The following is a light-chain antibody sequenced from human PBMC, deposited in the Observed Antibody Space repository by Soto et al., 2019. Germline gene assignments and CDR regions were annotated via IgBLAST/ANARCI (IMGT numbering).Light chain of an antibody. J-gene: IGLJ2*01. CDR3: SSYTTNSIVV. Sequence: QSVLTQPASVSGSPGQSITISCTGTSSDVGDYNYVSWYQQHPGTAPKLMIYEVTHRLSGVSNRFSGSKSGYTASLTISGLQDEDEADYYCSSYTTNSIVVFGGGTKLTV. CDR1: SSDVGDYNY. CDR2: EVT. V-gene: IGLV2-14*01.